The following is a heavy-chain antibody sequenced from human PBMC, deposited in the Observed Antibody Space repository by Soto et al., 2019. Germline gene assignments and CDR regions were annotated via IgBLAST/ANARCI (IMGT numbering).Heavy chain of an antibody. CDR1: GGSIDTGGFY. Sequence: QVQLQESGPGLVKPSQTLTLTCSVSGGSIDTGGFYWSWARHLPGKGLQWIGYIYYTGAAYYNPALKSRVVISLDTSANRFSLSLTSLTAAETAVYYCAKSYFDSSGFDSWGLGTLVTVSS. J-gene: IGHJ5*01. CDR2: IYYTGAA. D-gene: IGHD3-22*01. CDR3: AKSYFDSSGFDS. V-gene: IGHV4-31*03.